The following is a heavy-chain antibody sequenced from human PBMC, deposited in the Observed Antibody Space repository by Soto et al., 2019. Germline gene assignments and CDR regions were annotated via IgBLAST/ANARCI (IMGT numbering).Heavy chain of an antibody. D-gene: IGHD3-22*01. CDR1: GGSISSSSYY. Sequence: PSETLSLTCTVSGGSISSSSYYWGWIRQPPGKGMEWIGSIYYSGSTYYNPSLKSRVTISVDTSKNQFSLKLSSVTAADTAVYYCARHWMDYYDSSGYYYSPYYFDYWGQGTLVTSPQ. V-gene: IGHV4-39*01. J-gene: IGHJ4*02. CDR2: IYYSGST. CDR3: ARHWMDYYDSSGYYYSPYYFDY.